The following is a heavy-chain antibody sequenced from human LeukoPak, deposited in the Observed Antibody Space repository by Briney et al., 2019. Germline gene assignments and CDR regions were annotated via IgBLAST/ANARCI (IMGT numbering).Heavy chain of an antibody. J-gene: IGHJ3*02. CDR1: GGSISSSSYY. CDR3: ARHCSSTSCYQWDAFDI. V-gene: IGHV4-39*01. CDR2: IYYSGST. Sequence: SETLSLTCTVSGGSISSSSYYWGWIRQPPGKGLEWIGSIYYSGSTNYNPSLKSRVTISVDTSKNQFSLKLRSVTAADTAVYYCARHCSSTSCYQWDAFDIWGQGTMVTVSS. D-gene: IGHD2-2*01.